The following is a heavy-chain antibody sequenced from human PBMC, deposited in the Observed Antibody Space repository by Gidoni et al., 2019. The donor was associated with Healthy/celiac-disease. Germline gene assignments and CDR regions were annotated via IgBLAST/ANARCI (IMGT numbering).Heavy chain of an antibody. CDR3: ATSHTAAGLDY. D-gene: IGHD6-13*01. Sequence: QVQLVESGGGLVKPGGSLRLSCAASGFTFSDYYMSWSRQAPGKGLEWVSYISSSSSYTNYADSVKGRFTISRDNAKNSLYLQMNSLRAEDTAVYYCATSHTAAGLDYWGQGTLVTVSS. CDR1: GFTFSDYY. CDR2: ISSSSSYT. J-gene: IGHJ4*02. V-gene: IGHV3-11*06.